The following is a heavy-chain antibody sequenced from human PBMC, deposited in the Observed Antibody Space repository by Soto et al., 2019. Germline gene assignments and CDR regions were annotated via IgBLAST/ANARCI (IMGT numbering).Heavy chain of an antibody. Sequence: QVQLVQSGAEVKKPGSSVKVSCKASGDTSTTYGVDWVRQAPGQGPEWMGGIIPIFGSTNYAQKFRDRVTITADKSTSTVYMEVTSLRSEDTAVYYWARVPLHKGYYYYYGMDVWGQGTTVTVSS. J-gene: IGHJ6*02. CDR2: IIPIFGST. D-gene: IGHD4-4*01. CDR3: ARVPLHKGYYYYYGMDV. CDR1: GDTSTTYG. V-gene: IGHV1-69*06.